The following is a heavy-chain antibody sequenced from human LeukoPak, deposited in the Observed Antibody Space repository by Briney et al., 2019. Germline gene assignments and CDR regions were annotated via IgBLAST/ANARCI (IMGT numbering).Heavy chain of an antibody. J-gene: IGHJ6*02. CDR3: ARAQSSGSYFYYGMDV. CDR2: IIPIFGTA. Sequence: SVKVSCKASGGTFSSYAISWVRQAPGQGLEWMGGIIPIFGTANYAQKFQGRVTITADESTSTAYMELSSLRSEDTAVYYCARAQSSGSYFYYGMDVWGQGTTVTVSS. D-gene: IGHD1-26*01. CDR1: GGTFSSYA. V-gene: IGHV1-69*13.